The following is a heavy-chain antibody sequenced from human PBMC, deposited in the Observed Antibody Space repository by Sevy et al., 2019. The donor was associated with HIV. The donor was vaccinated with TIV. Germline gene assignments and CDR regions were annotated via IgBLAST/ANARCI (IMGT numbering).Heavy chain of an antibody. J-gene: IGHJ6*02. D-gene: IGHD2-8*01. CDR3: ARDRYRTNGVCLLRGMDV. CDR2: IYTSGST. V-gene: IGHV4-4*07. CDR1: GGSISSYY. Sequence: SETLSLTCTVSGGSISSYYWSWIRQPAGKGLEWIGRIYTSGSTNYNPSLKSRVTMSVDTSKNQFSLKLSSVTAADTAVYYCARDRYRTNGVCLLRGMDVWGQGTTVTVSS.